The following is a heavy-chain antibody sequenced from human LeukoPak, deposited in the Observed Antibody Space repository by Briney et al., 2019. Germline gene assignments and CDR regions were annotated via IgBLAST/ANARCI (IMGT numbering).Heavy chain of an antibody. V-gene: IGHV4-34*01. CDR3: AGGNIAARMGY. Sequence: PSETLSLTCAVSGASLSGYYWTWIRQPPGKGLEWIGEINHSGSTDYNPSLKSRVTISVDTSKNQFSLKLYSVTAADTAAYYCAGGNIAARMGYWGQGTLVTVSS. D-gene: IGHD6-6*01. J-gene: IGHJ4*02. CDR2: INHSGST. CDR1: GASLSGYY.